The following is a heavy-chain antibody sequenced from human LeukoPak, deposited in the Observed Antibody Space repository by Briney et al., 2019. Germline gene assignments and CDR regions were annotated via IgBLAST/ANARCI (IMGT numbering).Heavy chain of an antibody. CDR3: AREPQLIAAAAN. V-gene: IGHV3-53*01. CDR1: GFTVSSNY. J-gene: IGHJ4*02. D-gene: IGHD6-13*01. CDR2: IYSGGST. Sequence: GGSLRLSCAASGFTVSSNYMSWVRQAPGKGLEWVSVIYSGGSTYYADSVKGRFTISRDNSKNTLYLQMNSLRAEDTAVYYCAREPQLIAAAANWGQGTLVTVSS.